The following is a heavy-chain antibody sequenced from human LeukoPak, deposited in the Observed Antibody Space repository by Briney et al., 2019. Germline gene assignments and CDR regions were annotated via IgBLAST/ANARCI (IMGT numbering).Heavy chain of an antibody. V-gene: IGHV3-7*01. CDR3: ARDRDNNWNDVILWFDP. D-gene: IGHD1-20*01. Sequence: PGGSLRLSCAASGFTFSGYWMHWVRQAPGKGPEWVANMKQDGSEKFYMDSVKGRFTISRDNANNSLYLQMNNLSAEDTAVYYCARDRDNNWNDVILWFDPWGQGTLVTVSS. CDR2: MKQDGSEK. CDR1: GFTFSGYW. J-gene: IGHJ5*02.